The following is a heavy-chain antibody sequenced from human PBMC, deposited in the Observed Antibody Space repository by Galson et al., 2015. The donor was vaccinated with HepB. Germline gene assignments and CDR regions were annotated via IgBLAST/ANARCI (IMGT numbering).Heavy chain of an antibody. J-gene: IGHJ4*02. D-gene: IGHD6-19*01. V-gene: IGHV4-39*01. CDR2: ISYSGNT. CDR3: ARPGGTGLFLFDY. CDR1: GDALTGSPYY. Sequence: SETLSLTCTVSGDALTGSPYYWGWIRQPPGKGLEWIGSISYSGNTYYNPSLKSRVTISVDTSKNQFSLKETSVTAADRAVYYCARPGGTGLFLFDYWGQGTLVTVSS.